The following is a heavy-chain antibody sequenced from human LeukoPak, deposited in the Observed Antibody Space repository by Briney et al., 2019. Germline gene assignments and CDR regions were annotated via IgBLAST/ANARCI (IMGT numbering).Heavy chain of an antibody. D-gene: IGHD1-7*01. Sequence: GRSLRLSCAASGFTFSSYWMSWVRQAPGKGLEWVANIKQDGSEKYYVDSVKGRFTISRDNAKNSLYLQMNSLRAEDTAVYYCAREAGTTGDYYYYGMDVWGQGTTVTVSS. CDR1: GFTFSSYW. CDR2: IKQDGSEK. V-gene: IGHV3-7*01. J-gene: IGHJ6*02. CDR3: AREAGTTGDYYYYGMDV.